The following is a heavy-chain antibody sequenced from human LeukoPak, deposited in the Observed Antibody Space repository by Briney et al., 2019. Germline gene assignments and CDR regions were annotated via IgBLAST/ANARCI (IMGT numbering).Heavy chain of an antibody. V-gene: IGHV1-2*02. Sequence: EASVKVSCKAFGYTFTGYYLHWVRQAPGQGLEWMGWINPHSGDTDYAQKFQGRVTMTRDTSTSTAYMELSTLRSDDTAVYYCASARLITGGFDIWGLGTLVTVSS. CDR1: GYTFTGYY. J-gene: IGHJ3*02. CDR2: INPHSGDT. D-gene: IGHD3-16*01. CDR3: ASARLITGGFDI.